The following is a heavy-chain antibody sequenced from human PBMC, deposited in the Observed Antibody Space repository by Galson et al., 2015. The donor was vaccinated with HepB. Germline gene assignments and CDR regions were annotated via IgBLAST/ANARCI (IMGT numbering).Heavy chain of an antibody. J-gene: IGHJ4*02. CDR1: GGTFSSYA. D-gene: IGHD3-22*01. Sequence: SVKVSCKASGGTFSSYAISWVRQAPGQGLEWMGGIIPIFGTANYAQKFQGRVTITADESTSTAYMELSSPRSEDTAVYYCARDWLDSSGKSFFGYWGQGTLVTVSS. V-gene: IGHV1-69*13. CDR2: IIPIFGTA. CDR3: ARDWLDSSGKSFFGY.